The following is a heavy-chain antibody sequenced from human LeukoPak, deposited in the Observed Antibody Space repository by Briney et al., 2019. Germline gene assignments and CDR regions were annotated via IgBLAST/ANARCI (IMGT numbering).Heavy chain of an antibody. CDR1: GDSVSSNSAA. J-gene: IGHJ5*02. Sequence: QTLSLTCAISGDSVSSNSAAWNWIRQSPSRGLEWLGRTYYRSKWYNDYAVSVKSRITINPDTSKNQFSLQLNSVTPEDTAVYYCARDFTAGTTELHNWFDPWGQGTLVTVSS. CDR2: TYYRSKWYN. V-gene: IGHV6-1*01. CDR3: ARDFTAGTTELHNWFDP. D-gene: IGHD1-7*01.